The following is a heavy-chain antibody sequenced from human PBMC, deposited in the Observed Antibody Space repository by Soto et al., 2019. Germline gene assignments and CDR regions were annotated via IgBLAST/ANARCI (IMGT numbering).Heavy chain of an antibody. CDR1: GGSISSYY. CDR2: IYYSGST. Sequence: PSETLSLTCTVSGGSISSYYWSWIRQPPGKGLEWIGYIYYSGSTNYNPSLKSRVTISVDTSKNQFSLRLSSVTAADTAVYYCAGTAYCTNCLCYSSYYYYYMDFWGKGTTVTVSS. D-gene: IGHD2-8*01. CDR3: AGTAYCTNCLCYSSYYYYYMDF. J-gene: IGHJ6*03. V-gene: IGHV4-59*08.